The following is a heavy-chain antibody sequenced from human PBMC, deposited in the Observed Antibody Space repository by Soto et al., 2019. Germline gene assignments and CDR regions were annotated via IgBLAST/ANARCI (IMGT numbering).Heavy chain of an antibody. Sequence: PSETLSLTCAVSGYSISSGYYWGWIRQPPGKGLEWIGSIYHSGSTYYNPSLQSRVTISVDTSKNQFSLKLSSVTAADTAVYYCARAPPLGANWFDPWGQGTLVTVSS. D-gene: IGHD1-26*01. CDR2: IYHSGST. J-gene: IGHJ5*02. CDR3: ARAPPLGANWFDP. V-gene: IGHV4-38-2*01. CDR1: GYSISSGYY.